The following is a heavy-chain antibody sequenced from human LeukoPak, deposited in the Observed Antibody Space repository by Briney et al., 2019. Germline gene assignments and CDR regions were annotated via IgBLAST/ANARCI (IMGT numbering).Heavy chain of an antibody. CDR1: GYTLTELS. CDR3: ATRMGQLVQYNYYGMDV. J-gene: IGHJ6*02. D-gene: IGHD6-6*01. V-gene: IGHV1-24*01. CDR2: FYLEDSET. Sequence: ASVKVSCKVSGYTLTELSMHWVRQAPGKGLEWMGGFYLEDSETIYAQKFQGRVTMTEDTSTDTAYMELSSLRSEDTAVYYCATRMGQLVQYNYYGMDVWGQGTTVTVSS.